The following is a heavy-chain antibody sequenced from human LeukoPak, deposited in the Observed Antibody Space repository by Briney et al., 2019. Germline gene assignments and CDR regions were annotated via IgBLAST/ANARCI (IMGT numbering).Heavy chain of an antibody. J-gene: IGHJ4*02. D-gene: IGHD3-9*01. V-gene: IGHV5-51*01. CDR1: GYSFTSYW. Sequence: GASLQISCQGSGYSFTSYWIGWVRQLPGKGLEWMGIIYPGDSDTRYSPSFQGQVTISADKSISTAYLQWSSLKASDTAMYYCARYPRRYFDWLPFDYWGQGTLVTVSS. CDR3: ARYPRRYFDWLPFDY. CDR2: IYPGDSDT.